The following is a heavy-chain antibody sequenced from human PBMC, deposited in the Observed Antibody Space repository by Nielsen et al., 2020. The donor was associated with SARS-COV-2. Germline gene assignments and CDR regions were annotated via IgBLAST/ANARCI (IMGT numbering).Heavy chain of an antibody. V-gene: IGHV3-30*18. CDR2: ISHDGRNK. J-gene: IGHJ4*02. CDR3: AKDRAIFMIYITRGGPDF. D-gene: IGHD3/OR15-3a*01. CDR1: GFTFSSYA. Sequence: GESLKISCAASGFTFSSYAMHWVRQAPGKGLEWVTVISHDGRNKYYADSVKGRFTISRDFSKSTLYLQMNSLRAEDTAMYYCAKDRAIFMIYITRGGPDFWGQGTLVTVSS.